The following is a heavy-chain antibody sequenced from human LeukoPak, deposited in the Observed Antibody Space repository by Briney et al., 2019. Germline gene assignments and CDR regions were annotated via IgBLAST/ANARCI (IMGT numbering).Heavy chain of an antibody. CDR3: ASLWFGGLIFDY. D-gene: IGHD3-10*01. CDR1: GFTVSSNY. V-gene: IGHV3-66*01. Sequence: GGSLRLSCAASGFTVSSNYMSWVRQAPGKGLEWVSAIYSGGSTYYADSVKGRFTISRDNSKNTLYLQMNSLRAEDTAVYYCASLWFGGLIFDYWGQGTLVTVSS. CDR2: IYSGGST. J-gene: IGHJ4*02.